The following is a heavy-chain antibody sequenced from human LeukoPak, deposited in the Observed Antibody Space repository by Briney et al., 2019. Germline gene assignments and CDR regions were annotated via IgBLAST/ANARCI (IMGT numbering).Heavy chain of an antibody. D-gene: IGHD5-18*01. CDR1: GFTFSSYA. V-gene: IGHV3-30-3*01. CDR2: ISYDGSNK. J-gene: IGHJ6*03. CDR3: AKADPVDTAMATDYYYYYMDV. Sequence: GRSLRLSCAASGFTFSSYAMHWVRQAPGKGLEWVAVISYDGSNKYYADSVKGRFTISRDNSKNTLYLQMNSLRAEDTAVYYCAKADPVDTAMATDYYYYYMDVWGKGTTVTVSS.